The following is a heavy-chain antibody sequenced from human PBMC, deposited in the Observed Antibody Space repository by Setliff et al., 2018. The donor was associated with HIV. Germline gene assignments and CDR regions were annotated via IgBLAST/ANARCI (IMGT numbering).Heavy chain of an antibody. CDR1: GYKFTSYW. CDR2: IYPGDYDV. J-gene: IGHJ3*01. D-gene: IGHD3-22*01. V-gene: IGHV5-51*01. Sequence: PGESLKISCKTSGYKFTSYWIAWVRQMPGKGLEWMGIIYPGDYDVRYSPSFQDQITISAARSTGTAYLQWSSLKASDTATYYCARIGDTSGYYFYIFDLWGQGTMVTVSS. CDR3: ARIGDTSGYYFYIFDL.